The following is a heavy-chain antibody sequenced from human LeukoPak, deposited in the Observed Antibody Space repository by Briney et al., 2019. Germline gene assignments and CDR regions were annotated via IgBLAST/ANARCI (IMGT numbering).Heavy chain of an antibody. CDR2: ISYDGSNK. CDR3: ARDAQQLGYFDY. CDR1: GFTFSSSA. D-gene: IGHD6-13*01. Sequence: GGSLRLSCAASGFTFSSSAMHWARQAPGKGLERVAVISYDGSNKYYADSVKGRFTISRDNSKNTLYLQMNSLRAEDTAVYYCARDAQQLGYFDYWGQGTLVTVSS. V-gene: IGHV3-30-3*01. J-gene: IGHJ4*02.